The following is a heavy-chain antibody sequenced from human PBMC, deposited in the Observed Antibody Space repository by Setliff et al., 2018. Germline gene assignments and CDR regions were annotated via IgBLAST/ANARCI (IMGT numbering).Heavy chain of an antibody. V-gene: IGHV3-74*01. CDR2: IKSDGSST. D-gene: IGHD1-26*01. J-gene: IGHJ2*01. Sequence: GESLKISCAASGFTFSSYWMHWVRQTPGKGLVWVSRIKSDGSSTNYADSVKGRFTISRDNAKNTLYLQMNSLGAEDTAVYHCTRTGVLGATTSRYFDLWGRGTLVTVSS. CDR1: GFTFSSYW. CDR3: TRTGVLGATTSRYFDL.